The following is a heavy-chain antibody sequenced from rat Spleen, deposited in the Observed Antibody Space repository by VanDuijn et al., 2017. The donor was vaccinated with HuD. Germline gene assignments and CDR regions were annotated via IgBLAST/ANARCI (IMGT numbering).Heavy chain of an antibody. CDR1: GFTFSTFP. J-gene: IGHJ1*01. CDR2: ISSGGGDT. D-gene: IGHD3-4*01. V-gene: IGHV5-25*01. Sequence: EVQLVESGGGLVQPGRSLKLSCASSGFTFSTFPMAWVRQAPKMGLEWVASISSGGGDTYYTDSVRGRFTSSRDNAKSTLYMQMDGLRSEDTATYYCARSPTRYQGYFDFWGPGTMVTVSS. CDR3: ARSPTRYQGYFDF.